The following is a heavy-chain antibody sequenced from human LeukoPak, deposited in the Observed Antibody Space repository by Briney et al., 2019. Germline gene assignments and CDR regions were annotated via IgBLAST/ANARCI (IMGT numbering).Heavy chain of an antibody. CDR2: IIPIFGTA. CDR1: GGTFSSYA. Sequence: ASVKVSCKASGGTFSSYAISWVRQAPGQGLEWMGGIIPIFGTANYAQKFQGRVTITTDESTSTAYMELSSLRSEDTAVYYCARDRGGFDSSGYYLKGYFDYWGQGTLVTVSS. CDR3: ARDRGGFDSSGYYLKGYFDY. D-gene: IGHD3-22*01. J-gene: IGHJ4*02. V-gene: IGHV1-69*05.